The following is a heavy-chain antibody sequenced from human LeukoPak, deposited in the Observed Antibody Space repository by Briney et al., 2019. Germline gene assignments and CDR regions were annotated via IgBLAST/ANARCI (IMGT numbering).Heavy chain of an antibody. CDR2: INHSGST. D-gene: IGHD2-15*01. CDR1: GGSFSGYY. Sequence: PSETLSLTCAVYGGSFSGYYWSWIRQPPGKGLEWIGEINHSGSTNYNPSLKSRVTISVDTSENQFSLKLNSVTAVDTAVYFCASDAPGLLGYWGQGTLVTVSS. CDR3: ASDAPGLLGY. V-gene: IGHV4-34*01. J-gene: IGHJ4*02.